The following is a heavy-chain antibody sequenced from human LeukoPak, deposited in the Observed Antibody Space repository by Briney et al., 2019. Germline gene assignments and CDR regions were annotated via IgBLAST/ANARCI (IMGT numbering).Heavy chain of an antibody. D-gene: IGHD6-13*01. V-gene: IGHV3-48*01. CDR3: ARDSSSWYY. CDR2: ISSSSTI. J-gene: IGHJ4*02. Sequence: PGGSLRLSCAASGFTFSSYSMNWVRQAPGKGLEWVSYISSSSTIYYADSVKGRFTISRDNAKNSLYLQMNSLRAEDTAVYYCARDSSSWYYWGQGTLVTVSS. CDR1: GFTFSSYS.